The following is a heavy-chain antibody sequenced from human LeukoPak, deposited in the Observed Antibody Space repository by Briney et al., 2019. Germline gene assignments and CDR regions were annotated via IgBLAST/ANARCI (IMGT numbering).Heavy chain of an antibody. CDR2: IYTSGST. J-gene: IGHJ3*02. D-gene: IGHD6-19*01. CDR3: AREWAEVAGPMNAFDI. V-gene: IGHV4-61*02. Sequence: PSQTLSLTCTVSGGSISSGSYYWSWIRQPAGKGLEWIGRIYTSGSTNYNPSLKSRVTISVDTSKNQFSLKLSSVTAADTAVYYCAREWAEVAGPMNAFDIWGQGTMVTVSS. CDR1: GGSISSGSYY.